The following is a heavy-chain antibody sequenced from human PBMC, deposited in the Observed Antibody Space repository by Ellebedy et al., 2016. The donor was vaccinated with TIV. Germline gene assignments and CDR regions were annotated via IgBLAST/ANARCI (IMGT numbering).Heavy chain of an antibody. CDR2: VSDTGFT. D-gene: IGHD3-3*01. V-gene: IGHV4-59*01. CDR3: TRLYGFWSGYPNFDY. Sequence: GSLRLXCTVSGGSISTYYWNWIRQPPGKGLEWIGYVSDTGFTKYNPSLKSRVTISVGTSKNRFSLKLSSVAAADTAVYYCTRLYGFWSGYPNFDYWGQGTLVTVSS. J-gene: IGHJ4*02. CDR1: GGSISTYY.